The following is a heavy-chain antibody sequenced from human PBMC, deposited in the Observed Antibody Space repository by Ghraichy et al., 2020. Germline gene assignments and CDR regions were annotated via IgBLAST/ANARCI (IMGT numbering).Heavy chain of an antibody. CDR3: ARRGRVLSYFAMDV. CDR2: IYYSGST. Sequence: SQTLSLTCTISGGSISTYYWSWIRQPPEKGLEWIGNIYYSGSTNYSPSLKSRVTISVDTSKNQFSLKLSSVTAADTAVYYCARRGRVLSYFAMDVWGQGTTVTVSS. J-gene: IGHJ6*02. D-gene: IGHD3-10*01. CDR1: GGSISTYY. V-gene: IGHV4-59*01.